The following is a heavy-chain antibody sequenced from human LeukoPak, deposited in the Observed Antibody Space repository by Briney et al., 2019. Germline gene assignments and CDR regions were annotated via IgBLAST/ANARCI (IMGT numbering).Heavy chain of an antibody. Sequence: SETLSLTCTVSVGSISSYYGSWIRQPPGKGLWWTGYIYYSGSTNYTPSLKSRVTILVDTSKNKFSLKLSSVTAPDTGVYFCAREDPGRAAFDIWGQGTMVTVSS. CDR3: AREDPGRAAFDI. V-gene: IGHV4-59*01. J-gene: IGHJ3*02. CDR2: IYYSGST. CDR1: VGSISSYY.